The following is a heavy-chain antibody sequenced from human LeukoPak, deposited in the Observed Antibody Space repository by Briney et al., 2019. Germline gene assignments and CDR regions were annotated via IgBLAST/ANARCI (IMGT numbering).Heavy chain of an antibody. CDR3: ARRFSIGVVVTAPFDY. V-gene: IGHV4-34*01. D-gene: IGHD3-22*01. J-gene: IGHJ4*02. CDR2: INHSGST. Sequence: PSETLSLTCAVYGGSFSGYYWSWIRQPPGKGLEWIGEINHSGSTNYNPSLKSRVTISVDTSKNQFSLKLSSVTAADTAVYYCARRFSIGVVVTAPFDYWGQGTLVAVSS. CDR1: GGSFSGYY.